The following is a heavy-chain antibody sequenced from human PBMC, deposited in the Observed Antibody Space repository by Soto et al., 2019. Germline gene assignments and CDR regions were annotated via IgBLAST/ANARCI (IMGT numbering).Heavy chain of an antibody. J-gene: IGHJ6*04. CDR1: GFTFSSYD. Sequence: GGSLRLSCAASGFTFSSYDMHWVRQATGKGLEWVSAIGTAGDTYYPGSVKGRFTISRENATNSLYLQMNSLRAGDTAVYYCARGAPGGTMVRGVIFSAVDVWGKGTTVTVSS. V-gene: IGHV3-13*01. D-gene: IGHD3-10*01. CDR2: IGTAGDT. CDR3: ARGAPGGTMVRGVIFSAVDV.